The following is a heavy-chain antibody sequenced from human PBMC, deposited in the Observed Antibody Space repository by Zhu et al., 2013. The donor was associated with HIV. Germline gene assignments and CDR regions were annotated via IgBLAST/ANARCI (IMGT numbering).Heavy chain of an antibody. CDR3: ARDTFGGSFRPVPF. J-gene: IGHJ4*02. CDR1: GYTFTDFF. D-gene: IGHD1-26*01. V-gene: IGHV1-2*02. Sequence: QVQLVQSGAEVRTPGASVKVSCKASGYTFTDFFIHWVRQAPGQGLEWLGWLSPNSGATNYAQKFQGRVTMTRDKSISTAYMELNSLRSDDTAVYFCARDTFGGSFRPVPFWGQGTLVTVSS. CDR2: LSPNSGAT.